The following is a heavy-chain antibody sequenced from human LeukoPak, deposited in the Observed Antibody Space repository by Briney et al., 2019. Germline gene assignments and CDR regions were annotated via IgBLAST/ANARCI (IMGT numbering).Heavy chain of an antibody. CDR2: IYSVGTI. J-gene: IGHJ3*01. CDR3: VRAVHHVFFSDSSGYFRDGFDV. V-gene: IGHV3-53*01. D-gene: IGHD3-22*01. CDR1: RFSLGANY. Sequence: GGSLRLSCAASRFSLGANYMGWVRQAPGKGLEWVSVIYSVGTIRNADSVKGRFTISRDNSRDTLHLQMTSFRVDDTAGYGCVRAVHHVFFSDSSGYFRDGFDVWGQGTVVTVSS.